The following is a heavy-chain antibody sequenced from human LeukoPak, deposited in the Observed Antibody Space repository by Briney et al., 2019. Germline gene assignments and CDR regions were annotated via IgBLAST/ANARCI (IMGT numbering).Heavy chain of an antibody. Sequence: ASVKVSCKASGYTFTGYYMHWVRQAPGQGLEWMGWINPDSGGTNYAQKFQGRVTMTRDTSISTAYMELSRLRSDDTAVYYCARHTVTHRGIVGAYFDYWGQGTLVTVSS. CDR2: INPDSGGT. CDR3: ARHTVTHRGIVGAYFDY. D-gene: IGHD1-26*01. V-gene: IGHV1-2*02. J-gene: IGHJ4*02. CDR1: GYTFTGYY.